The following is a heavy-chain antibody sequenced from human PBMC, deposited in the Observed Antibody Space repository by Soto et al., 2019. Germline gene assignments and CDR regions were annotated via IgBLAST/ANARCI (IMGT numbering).Heavy chain of an antibody. V-gene: IGHV4-30-2*01. CDR1: GGSISSGCYS. Sequence: SETLSLTCAVSGGSISSGCYSWSWIRQPPGKGLEWIGYIYHSGSTYYNPSLKSRVTISVDRSKNQFSLKLSSVTAADTAVYYCARSSDDSSGQGAFDIWGQRTMVTVSS. J-gene: IGHJ3*02. D-gene: IGHD3-22*01. CDR3: ARSSDDSSGQGAFDI. CDR2: IYHSGST.